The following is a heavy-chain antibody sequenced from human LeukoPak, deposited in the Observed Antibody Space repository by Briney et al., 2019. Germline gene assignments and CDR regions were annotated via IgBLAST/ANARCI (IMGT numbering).Heavy chain of an antibody. J-gene: IGHJ4*02. CDR2: ISGSDAGT. CDR1: GFTFNNYA. D-gene: IGHD6-19*01. Sequence: GGSLRLSCAASGFTFNNYAMSWVRQAPGKGLEWVSAISGSDAGTYYADSVKGRFTISRDNSKNTLYLQMNSLRAEDTAVYYCAKDKDPTGYSSGWSGDYWGQGTLVTVSS. CDR3: AKDKDPTGYSSGWSGDY. V-gene: IGHV3-23*01.